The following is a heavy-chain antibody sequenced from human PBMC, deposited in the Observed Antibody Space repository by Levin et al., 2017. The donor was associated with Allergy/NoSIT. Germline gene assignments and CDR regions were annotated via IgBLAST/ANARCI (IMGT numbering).Heavy chain of an antibody. CDR1: GGSFSGYY. J-gene: IGHJ4*02. D-gene: IGHD3-3*01. Sequence: SETLSLTCAVYGGSFSGYYWSWIRQPPGKGLEWIGEINHSGGTNYNPSLKSRVTISVDTSKNQFSLNLSSVTAADTAVYYCASTRYYDFRSGYWRYFFDYWGQGTLVTVSS. V-gene: IGHV4-34*01. CDR3: ASTRYYDFRSGYWRYFFDY. CDR2: INHSGGT.